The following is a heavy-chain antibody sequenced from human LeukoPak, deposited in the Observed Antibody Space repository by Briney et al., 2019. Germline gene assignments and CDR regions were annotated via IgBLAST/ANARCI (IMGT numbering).Heavy chain of an antibody. V-gene: IGHV4-39*01. D-gene: IGHD3-3*01. Sequence: SETLSLTCTVSGGSISSSSYYWGWIRQPPGKGLEWIGSIYYSGGTYYNPSLKSRVTISVDTSKNQFSLKLSSVTAADTAVYYCARHNSYYDFWSGYYSYFDYWGQGTLVTVSS. J-gene: IGHJ4*02. CDR2: IYYSGGT. CDR1: GGSISSSSYY. CDR3: ARHNSYYDFWSGYYSYFDY.